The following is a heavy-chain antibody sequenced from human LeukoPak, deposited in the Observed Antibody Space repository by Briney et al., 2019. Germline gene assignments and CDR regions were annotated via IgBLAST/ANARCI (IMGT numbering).Heavy chain of an antibody. J-gene: IGHJ6*03. CDR3: TRVEETATTAAIIRKYSYYYYYMDV. Sequence: ETLSLTCTVSGYSISSGYYWGWIRQPPGKGLEWVANIKQDGSERHYVDSVKGRFTISRDNAKNSLYLQMSSLRAEDTAVYYCTRVEETATTAAIIRKYSYYYYYMDVWGKGNTVTVSS. D-gene: IGHD4-11*01. V-gene: IGHV3-7*01. CDR1: GYSISSGYY. CDR2: IKQDGSER.